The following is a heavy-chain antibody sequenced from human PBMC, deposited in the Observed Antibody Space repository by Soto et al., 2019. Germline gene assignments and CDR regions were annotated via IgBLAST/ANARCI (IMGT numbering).Heavy chain of an antibody. Sequence: QVQLVESGGGVVQPGRSLRLSCAASGFTFSSYAMHWVRQAPGKGLEWVAVISYDGSNKYYADSVKGRFTISRDNSKNTLYLQMNSLRAEDTAVYYCAREGMRWLQLDYWGQGTLVTVSS. D-gene: IGHD5-12*01. CDR1: GFTFSSYA. V-gene: IGHV3-30-3*01. J-gene: IGHJ4*02. CDR3: AREGMRWLQLDY. CDR2: ISYDGSNK.